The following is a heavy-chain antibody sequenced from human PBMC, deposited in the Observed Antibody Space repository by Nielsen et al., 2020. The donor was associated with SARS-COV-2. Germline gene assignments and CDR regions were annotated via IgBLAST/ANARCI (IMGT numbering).Heavy chain of an antibody. CDR2: IYYSGST. CDR3: ARQSGWEYYFDY. V-gene: IGHV4-39*01. Sequence: SETLSLTCTVSGGSISSSSYYWGWIRQPPGKGLEWIGSIYYSGSTYYNPSLKSRVTISVDTSKNQFSLKLSSVTAADTAVYYCARQSGWEYYFDYWGQGTLVTVSS. D-gene: IGHD1-26*01. CDR1: GGSISSSSYY. J-gene: IGHJ4*02.